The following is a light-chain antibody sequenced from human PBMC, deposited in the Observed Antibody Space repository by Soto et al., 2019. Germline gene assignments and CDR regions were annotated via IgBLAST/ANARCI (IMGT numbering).Light chain of an antibody. J-gene: IGLJ3*02. CDR2: DVS. CDR1: SSDVGGYNY. CDR3: ASYTTSSTLV. V-gene: IGLV2-14*01. Sequence: QSALTQPASVSGSPGQSITISCTGTSSDVGGYNYVSWYQQQPGKAPKFMIYDVSNRPSGVSNRFSGSKSGNTASLTISGLQAEDEADYYCASYTTSSTLVFGGGTKLTVL.